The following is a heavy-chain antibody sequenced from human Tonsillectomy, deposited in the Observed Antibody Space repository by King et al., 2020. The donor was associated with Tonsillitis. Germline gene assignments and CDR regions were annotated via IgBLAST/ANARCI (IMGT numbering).Heavy chain of an antibody. CDR3: ASHGRSAAGWDYFDY. V-gene: IGHV4-30-2*01. J-gene: IGHJ4*02. CDR2: IYHSRST. D-gene: IGHD6-13*01. Sequence: LQLQESCSGLVKPSQTLSLTCAVSGGSISSDGYSWSWIQQPPGKGLEWIGSIYHSRSTNYNPSLKSRGIISNDRPRNQYSLKLSSMTAADTAVHYCASHGRSAAGWDYFDYWGQGALVTVSS. CDR1: GGSISSDGYS.